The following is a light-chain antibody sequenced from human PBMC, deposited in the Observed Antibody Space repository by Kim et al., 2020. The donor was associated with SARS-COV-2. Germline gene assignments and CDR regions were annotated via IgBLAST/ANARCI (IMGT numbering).Light chain of an antibody. J-gene: IGLJ3*02. CDR3: QSYDSSNLNWV. Sequence: VTSSCTRSSGRIASNYVQWYQQRPGSAPTTVIYEDNQRPSGVPDRFSGSIDSSSNSASLTISGLKTEDEADYYCQSYDSSNLNWVFGGGTQLTVL. V-gene: IGLV6-57*03. CDR2: EDN. CDR1: SGRIASNY.